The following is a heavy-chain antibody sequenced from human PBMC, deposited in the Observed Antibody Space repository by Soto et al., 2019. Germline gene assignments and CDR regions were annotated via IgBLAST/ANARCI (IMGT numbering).Heavy chain of an antibody. CDR1: GFSFSSYG. V-gene: IGHV3-30*18. D-gene: IGHD1-1*01. CDR3: AKQESAWNDPVAY. Sequence: QVQLVESGGGVVQPGRSLRLSCAASGFSFSSYGMHWVLQAPGKGLEWVAMISYDGTDEYYADSVKGRFTISRDNSKNAVYLTMNSLRAEDTAVYYCAKQESAWNDPVAYWGQGTLVTVSS. CDR2: ISYDGTDE. J-gene: IGHJ4*02.